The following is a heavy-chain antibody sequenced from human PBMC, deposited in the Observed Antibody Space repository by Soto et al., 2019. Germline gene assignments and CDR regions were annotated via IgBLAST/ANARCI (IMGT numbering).Heavy chain of an antibody. CDR1: GFTFSSYG. J-gene: IGHJ4*02. CDR3: ARDDLLSTVTHFDY. V-gene: IGHV3-33*01. Sequence: QVQLVESGGGVVQPGRSLRLSCAASGFTFSSYGMHWVRQAPGKGLEWVAVIWYDGSNKYYADSVKGRFTISRDNSKNTLYLQMNSLRAEDTAVYSCARDDLLSTVTHFDYWGQGTLVTVSS. D-gene: IGHD4-17*01. CDR2: IWYDGSNK.